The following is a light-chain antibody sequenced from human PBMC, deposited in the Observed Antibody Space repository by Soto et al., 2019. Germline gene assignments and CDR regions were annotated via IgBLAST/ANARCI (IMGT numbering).Light chain of an antibody. Sequence: NFMLTQPHSVSESPGKTVTISYTGSSGSIATNSVQWCQQRPGSVPTTVIYEDNQRPSGVPDRFSGSIDNSSNSASLTSSGLKTEDEADYYCQSYNSSNQVFGGGTQLTVL. V-gene: IGLV6-57*02. J-gene: IGLJ3*02. CDR3: QSYNSSNQV. CDR1: SGSIATNS. CDR2: EDN.